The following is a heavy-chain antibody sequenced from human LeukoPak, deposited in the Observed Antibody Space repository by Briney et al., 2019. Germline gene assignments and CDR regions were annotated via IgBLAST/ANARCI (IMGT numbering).Heavy chain of an antibody. Sequence: GGSLRLSCVASGFTFSTYAIHWVRQAPGKGLEWVAVVSKDGNTKYYADSVKGRFTISRDDSRNTLYLQMNSLRGDDTAVYYCAKDVGKWESLHFFDYWGQGTLVTVSS. V-gene: IGHV3-30*04. CDR3: AKDVGKWESLHFFDY. CDR2: VSKDGNTK. CDR1: GFTFSTYA. D-gene: IGHD1-26*01. J-gene: IGHJ4*02.